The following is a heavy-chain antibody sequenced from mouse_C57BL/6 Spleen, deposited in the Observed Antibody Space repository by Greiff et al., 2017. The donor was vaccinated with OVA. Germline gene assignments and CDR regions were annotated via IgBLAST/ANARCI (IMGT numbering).Heavy chain of an antibody. CDR1: GFTFSDYG. V-gene: IGHV5-17*01. J-gene: IGHJ4*01. CDR2: ISSGSSTI. CDR3: ARGDGSSYDYYAMDY. Sequence: EVQLVESGGGLVKPGGSLKLSCAASGFTFSDYGMHWVRQAPEKGLEWVAYISSGSSTIYYADTVKGRFTISRDNANNTLFLQMTSLRSEDTAMYYCARGDGSSYDYYAMDYWGQGTSVTVSS. D-gene: IGHD1-1*01.